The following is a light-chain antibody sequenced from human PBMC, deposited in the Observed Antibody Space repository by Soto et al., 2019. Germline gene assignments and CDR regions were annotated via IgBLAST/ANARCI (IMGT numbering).Light chain of an antibody. V-gene: IGKV3-15*01. J-gene: IGKJ1*01. CDR2: DAS. Sequence: EIVMTQSPATLSVSPGEGATLSCRASQSISRNLAWYQQRLGQTPRLLIYDASTRSTGIPARFSGSGSGTEFPLPISSLQSEDFAIYYCQQYKNWPRTFGQGTKVDIK. CDR1: QSISRN. CDR3: QQYKNWPRT.